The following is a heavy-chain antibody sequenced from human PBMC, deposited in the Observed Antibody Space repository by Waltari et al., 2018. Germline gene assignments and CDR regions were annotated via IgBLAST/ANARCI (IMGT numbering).Heavy chain of an antibody. V-gene: IGHV4-34*01. D-gene: IGHD6-13*01. CDR1: GGSFSGYS. CDR2: INHRGST. J-gene: IGHJ4*02. CDR3: ARCGPNWGSSSWFFDC. Sequence: QVQLQQWGAGLLKPSETLSLTCAVYGGSFSGYSWSWIRQPPGKGLEWIGEINHRGSTNYNPSLKSRVTISVDTSKNQFSLKLSSVTAADTAVYYCARCGPNWGSSSWFFDCWGQGTLVTVFS.